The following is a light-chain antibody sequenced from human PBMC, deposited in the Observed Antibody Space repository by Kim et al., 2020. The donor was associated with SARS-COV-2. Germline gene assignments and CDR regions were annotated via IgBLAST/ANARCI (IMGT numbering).Light chain of an antibody. CDR1: QTINNR. CDR3: QQSNDWPPLT. J-gene: IGKJ1*01. V-gene: IGKV3-15*01. CDR2: DAT. Sequence: SPGARATLSCRASQTINNRLVWYQHKPGQAPRLLIYDATTRATGVPARFVGSGSETDFTLTINSLQSEDFAVYYCQQSNDWPPLTFGQGTKVDIK.